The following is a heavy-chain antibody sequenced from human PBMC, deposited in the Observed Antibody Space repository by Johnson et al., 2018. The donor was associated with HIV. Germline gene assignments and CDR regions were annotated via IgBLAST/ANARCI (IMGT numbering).Heavy chain of an antibody. CDR1: GFTFDDYA. V-gene: IGHV3-20*04. J-gene: IGHJ3*02. Sequence: VQLVESGGGVERPGGSLRLSCAASGFTFDDYAMSWVRHAPGKGLEWVSGINWNGARTGYADSVKGRFTISRDNSKNTLYLQMNSLRAEDTAVYYCAKEDEWLRLGSAFDIWGHGTMVTVSS. D-gene: IGHD5-12*01. CDR2: INWNGART. CDR3: AKEDEWLRLGSAFDI.